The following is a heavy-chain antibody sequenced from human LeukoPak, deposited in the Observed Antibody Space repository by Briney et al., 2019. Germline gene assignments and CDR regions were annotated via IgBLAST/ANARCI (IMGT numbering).Heavy chain of an antibody. CDR2: ISSSSSYI. V-gene: IGHV3-21*01. J-gene: IGHJ4*02. Sequence: GGSLRLSCAASGFTFSSYGMNWVRQAPGKGLEWVSSISSSSSYIYYADSVKGRFTISRDNAKNSLYLQMNSLRAEDTAVYYCARDRVHYYDSSGYFIAPFDYWGQGTLVTVSS. CDR1: GFTFSSYG. CDR3: ARDRVHYYDSSGYFIAPFDY. D-gene: IGHD3-22*01.